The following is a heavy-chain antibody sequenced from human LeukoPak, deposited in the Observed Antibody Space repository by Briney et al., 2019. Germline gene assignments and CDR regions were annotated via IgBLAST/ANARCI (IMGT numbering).Heavy chain of an antibody. D-gene: IGHD3-3*01. Sequence: ASVKVSCKASGCTFSSYAISWVRQAPGQGLEWMGRIIPILGIANYAQKFQGRVTITADKSTSTAYMELSSLRSEDTAVYYCARVVFGRSGGYGMDVWGQGTTVTVSS. CDR3: ARVVFGRSGGYGMDV. CDR2: IIPILGIA. CDR1: GCTFSSYA. V-gene: IGHV1-69*04. J-gene: IGHJ6*02.